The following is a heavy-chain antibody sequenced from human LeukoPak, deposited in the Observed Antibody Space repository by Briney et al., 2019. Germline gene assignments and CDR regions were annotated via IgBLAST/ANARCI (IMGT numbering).Heavy chain of an antibody. J-gene: IGHJ4*02. D-gene: IGHD2-15*01. CDR3: AKDYCSGGSCYFDY. Sequence: GRSLRLSCAASGFTFDDYAMHWVRQAPGKGLEWVSGISWNSGSIGYADSVKGRFTISRDNAKNSLYLQMNSLRAEDMALYYCAKDYCSGGSCYFDYWGQGTLVTVSS. CDR1: GFTFDDYA. V-gene: IGHV3-9*03. CDR2: ISWNSGSI.